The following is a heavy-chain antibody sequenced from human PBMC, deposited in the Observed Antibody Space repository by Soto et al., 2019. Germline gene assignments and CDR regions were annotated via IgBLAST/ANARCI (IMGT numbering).Heavy chain of an antibody. Sequence: GGSLRLSCAASGFTFSDYYMSWIRQAPGKGLEWVSYISSSGSTIYYADSVKGRFTISRDNAKNSLYLQMNSLRAEDTAVYYCARVRYSGYDIYYYYMDVWGKGTTVTVSS. CDR3: ARVRYSGYDIYYYYMDV. CDR1: GFTFSDYY. V-gene: IGHV3-11*01. J-gene: IGHJ6*03. D-gene: IGHD5-12*01. CDR2: ISSSGSTI.